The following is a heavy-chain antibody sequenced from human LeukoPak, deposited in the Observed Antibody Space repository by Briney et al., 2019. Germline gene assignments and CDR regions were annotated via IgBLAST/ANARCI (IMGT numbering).Heavy chain of an antibody. CDR3: ARRYNYYDSSGYYN. V-gene: IGHV3-48*01. CDR2: ISSSSSTL. CDR1: GFTFSNYN. Sequence: GGSLRLSCAASGFTFSNYNMNWVRQAPGKGLQWVSYISSSSSTLYYADSVKGRFTISRDNAKNSLYLRMNSLRAEDTAVYFCARRYNYYDSSGYYNWGQGTLVTVSS. J-gene: IGHJ4*02. D-gene: IGHD3-22*01.